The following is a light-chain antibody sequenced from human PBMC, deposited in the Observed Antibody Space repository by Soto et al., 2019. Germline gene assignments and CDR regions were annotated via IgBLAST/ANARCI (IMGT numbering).Light chain of an antibody. CDR3: QHYNSYSEA. CDR1: QTISSW. Sequence: DIQMTQSPSTLSGSVGDRVTITCRASQTISSWLAWYQQKPGKAPKLLIYKASTLKSGVPSRFSRSGSGTEFTLTISSLQPDDFATYYRQHYNSYSEAFGQGTKVDSK. CDR2: KAS. V-gene: IGKV1-5*03. J-gene: IGKJ1*01.